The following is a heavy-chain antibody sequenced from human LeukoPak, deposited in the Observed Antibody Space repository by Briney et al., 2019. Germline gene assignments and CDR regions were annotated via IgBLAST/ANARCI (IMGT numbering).Heavy chain of an antibody. Sequence: GGSLRLSCAASGFTFSNAWMNWVRQAPGKGLEWVSSISSSSSYIYYADSVKGRFTISRDNAKNSLYLQMNSLRAEDTAVYYCARGQGTIAAAGTGSWGQGTLVTVSS. CDR3: ARGQGTIAAAGTGS. CDR2: ISSSSSYI. D-gene: IGHD6-13*01. V-gene: IGHV3-21*01. J-gene: IGHJ4*02. CDR1: GFTFSNAW.